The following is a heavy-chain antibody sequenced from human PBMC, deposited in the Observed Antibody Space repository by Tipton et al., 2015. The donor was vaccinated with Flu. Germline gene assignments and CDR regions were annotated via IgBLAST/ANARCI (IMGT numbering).Heavy chain of an antibody. V-gene: IGHV4-59*01. CDR3: ARYGTYDGSRYFQH. J-gene: IGHJ1*01. CDR1: GGSISSYY. D-gene: IGHD1-26*01. Sequence: LRLSCTVSGGSISSYYWSWIRQPPGKGLEWIGYIYYSGSTNYNPSLKSRVTISVDTSKNQFSLKLSSVTAADTAVYYCARYGTYDGSRYFQHWGQGTLGTVSS. CDR2: IYYSGST.